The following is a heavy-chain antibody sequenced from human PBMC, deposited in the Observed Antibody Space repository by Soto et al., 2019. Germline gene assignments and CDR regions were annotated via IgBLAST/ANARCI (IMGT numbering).Heavy chain of an antibody. CDR2: IIPIFGTA. J-gene: IGHJ6*02. D-gene: IGHD6-19*01. CDR1: GGTFSSYA. Sequence: ASVKVSCKASGGTFSSYAISWVRQAPGQGLEWMGGIIPIFGTANYAQKFQGRVTITADKSTSTAYMELSSLRSEDTAVYYCARSRGAVASNDYYGMDVWGQGTTVTSP. CDR3: ARSRGAVASNDYYGMDV. V-gene: IGHV1-69*06.